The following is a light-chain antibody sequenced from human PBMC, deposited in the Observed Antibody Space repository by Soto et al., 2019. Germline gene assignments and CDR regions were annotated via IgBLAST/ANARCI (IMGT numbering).Light chain of an antibody. CDR1: QTMMSW. CDR2: KAS. Sequence: DIQMTRPLSPLSDLLGTKAPIPGRAVQTMMSWVAWYQQKPGKAPKLLIYKASTLKSGVPSRFSGSGSGTEFTLTISSLQPDDVATYYCQHYNSYSEAFGQGTKVELK. CDR3: QHYNSYSEA. V-gene: IGKV1-5*03. J-gene: IGKJ1*01.